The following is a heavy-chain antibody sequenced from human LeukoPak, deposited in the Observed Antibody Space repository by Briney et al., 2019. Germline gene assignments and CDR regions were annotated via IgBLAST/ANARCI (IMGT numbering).Heavy chain of an antibody. J-gene: IGHJ6*02. D-gene: IGHD6-19*01. CDR3: AREVAVAGNGGSYYYGMDV. CDR1: GYTFTSYG. CDR2: ISAYNGNT. Sequence: ASVKVSCKASGYTFTSYGISWVRQAPGQGLEWMGWISAYNGNTNYAQKLQGRVTMTTDTSTSTAYMELRSLRSDDTAVYYCAREVAVAGNGGSYYYGMDVWGQGTTVTVSS. V-gene: IGHV1-18*01.